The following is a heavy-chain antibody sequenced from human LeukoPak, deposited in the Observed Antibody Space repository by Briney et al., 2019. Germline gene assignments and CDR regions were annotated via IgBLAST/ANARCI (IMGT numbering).Heavy chain of an antibody. V-gene: IGHV1-69*05. CDR3: ARTAARRFDY. D-gene: IGHD6-6*01. Sequence: ASVKVSCKASGGTFSSYAISWVRQAPEQGLEWMGGIIPIFGTANYAQKFQGRVTMTRDTSTSTVYMELSSLRSDDTAVYYCARTAARRFDYWGQGTLVTVSS. CDR2: IIPIFGTA. J-gene: IGHJ4*02. CDR1: GGTFSSYA.